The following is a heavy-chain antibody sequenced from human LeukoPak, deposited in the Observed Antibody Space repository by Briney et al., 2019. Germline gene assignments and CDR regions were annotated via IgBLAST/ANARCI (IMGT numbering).Heavy chain of an antibody. Sequence: SETLSLTCAVYGGSFSGYYWGWIRQPPGKGLEWIGRIYYSGSTYYNPSLKSRVTISVDTSKNQFSLKLSSVTAAETAVYYCARGPRGLLRLGELLEADYWGQGTMVTVSS. J-gene: IGHJ4*02. CDR3: ARGPRGLLRLGELLEADY. V-gene: IGHV4-34*01. CDR2: IYYSGST. CDR1: GGSFSGYY. D-gene: IGHD3-16*01.